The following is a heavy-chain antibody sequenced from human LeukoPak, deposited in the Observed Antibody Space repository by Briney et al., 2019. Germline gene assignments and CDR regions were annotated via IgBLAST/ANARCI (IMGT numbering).Heavy chain of an antibody. CDR1: GFSLSTASGVG. D-gene: IGHD2-15*01. J-gene: IGHJ4*02. CDR2: IFWDDNK. V-gene: IGHV2-5*02. Sequence: SGPTLVKPTQTLTLTCTLSGFSLSTASGVGVAWIRQPPGKALEWLGIIFWDDNKRYSPSLKNRITITKDTSKNQVVLRMTNMDPADTATYFCVYENCNGGSCYSVAHYWGPGTLVTVSS. CDR3: VYENCNGGSCYSVAHY.